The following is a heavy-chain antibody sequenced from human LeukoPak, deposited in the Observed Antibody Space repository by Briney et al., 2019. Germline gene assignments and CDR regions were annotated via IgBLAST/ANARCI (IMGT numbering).Heavy chain of an antibody. CDR3: ARGEMLGGSGSYYNPRFDY. Sequence: SETLSLTCTVSGGSISSYYWSCVRQPPRKGLEWIGYIYYSGSTNNNPSLTSRVTISVATSKNHSTLKLSSVTAADTAVYYCARGEMLGGSGSYYNPRFDYWGQGTLVTVSS. V-gene: IGHV4-59*01. J-gene: IGHJ4*02. CDR2: IYYSGST. CDR1: GGSISSYY. D-gene: IGHD3-10*01.